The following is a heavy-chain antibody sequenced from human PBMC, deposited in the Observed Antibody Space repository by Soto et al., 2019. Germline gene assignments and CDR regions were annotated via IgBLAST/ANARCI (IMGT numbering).Heavy chain of an antibody. V-gene: IGHV4-39*01. CDR3: ARVHYYDSSLDY. CDR2: IYYSGST. Sequence: PSETLSLTCTVSGGSISSSSYYWGWIRQPPGKGLEWIGSIYYSGSTYYNPSLKSRVTISVDTSKNQFSLKLSSVTAADTAVYYCARVHYYDSSLDYWGQGTLVTVSS. D-gene: IGHD3-22*01. J-gene: IGHJ4*02. CDR1: GGSISSSSYY.